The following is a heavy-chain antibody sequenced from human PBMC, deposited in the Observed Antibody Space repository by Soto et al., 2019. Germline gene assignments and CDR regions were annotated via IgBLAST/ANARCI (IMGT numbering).Heavy chain of an antibody. V-gene: IGHV4-31*03. J-gene: IGHJ4*02. CDR2: IYYSGST. CDR1: GGSITSCVYY. Sequence: QVQLQESGTGLAKPSQTLALPCTVSGGSITSCVYYCSRIRQHTGKRLEWIGYIYYSGSTYYNPSLNSRVTISVYTSKNQLSLKLSSVTAADTAVYYCARGVDYWCQETLLTVSS. CDR3: ARGVDY.